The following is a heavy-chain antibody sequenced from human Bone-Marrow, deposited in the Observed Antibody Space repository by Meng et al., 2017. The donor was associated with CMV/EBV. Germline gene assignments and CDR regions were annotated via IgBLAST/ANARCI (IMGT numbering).Heavy chain of an antibody. CDR1: GYIFTNYW. J-gene: IGHJ6*02. V-gene: IGHV5-51*01. Sequence: GESLKISCKGSGYIFTNYWIGWVRQIPGKGLEWMGIIYPGDSDARYSPSFQGQVTISADKSISTAYLQWSSLKASDTAMYYCARLYLPIASYGMDVWGQGTTVTVSS. D-gene: IGHD2-2*02. CDR3: ARLYLPIASYGMDV. CDR2: IYPGDSDA.